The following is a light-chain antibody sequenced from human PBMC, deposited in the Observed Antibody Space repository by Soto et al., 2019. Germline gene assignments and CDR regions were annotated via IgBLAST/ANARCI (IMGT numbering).Light chain of an antibody. CDR2: DVS. CDR3: SSYTSSSPYV. Sequence: QSVLTQPASGSGSPGQSITISCTGTNSDVGGYNYVSWYQQHPGKAPKLMIYDVSNRPSGVSNRFSGSKSGNTASLTISGLQAEDEADYYCSSYTSSSPYVFGTGTKVTVL. J-gene: IGLJ1*01. V-gene: IGLV2-14*01. CDR1: NSDVGGYNY.